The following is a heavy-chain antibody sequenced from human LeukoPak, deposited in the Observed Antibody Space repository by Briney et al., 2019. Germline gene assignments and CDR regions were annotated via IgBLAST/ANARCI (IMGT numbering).Heavy chain of an antibody. V-gene: IGHV3-21*01. CDR2: ISSSSSYI. J-gene: IGHJ6*04. CDR3: ARDGLDTAMPTPPDV. Sequence: GGSLRLACAASGFTFSSYSMNWVRQAPGKGLEWVSSISSSSSYIYYADSVKGRFTISRDNAKNSLYLQMNSLRAEDTAVYYCARDGLDTAMPTPPDVWGKGTTVTVSS. CDR1: GFTFSSYS. D-gene: IGHD5-18*01.